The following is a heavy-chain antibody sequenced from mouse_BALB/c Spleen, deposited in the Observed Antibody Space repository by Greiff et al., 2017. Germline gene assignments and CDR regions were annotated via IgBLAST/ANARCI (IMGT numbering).Heavy chain of an antibody. J-gene: IGHJ3*01. CDR2: INPGSGGT. CDR3: ARWAYDYDGAWFAY. CDR1: GYAFTNYL. D-gene: IGHD2-4*01. V-gene: IGHV1-54*03. Sequence: QVQLKESGAELVRPGTSVKVSCKASGYAFTNYLIEWVKQRPGQGLEWIGVINPGSGGTNYNEKFKGKATLTADKSSSTAYMQLSSLTSDDSAVYFCARWAYDYDGAWFAYWGQGTLVTVSA.